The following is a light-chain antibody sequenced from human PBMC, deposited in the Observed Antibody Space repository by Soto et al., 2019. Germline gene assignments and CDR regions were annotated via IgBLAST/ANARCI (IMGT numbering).Light chain of an antibody. CDR3: QTWGSGIVV. J-gene: IGLJ2*01. V-gene: IGLV4-69*01. CDR1: SGHSNYA. CDR2: LNSDGSH. Sequence: QPVLTQSPSASASLGASVKLTCTLSSGHSNYALAWHQQQSEKGPRYLMKLNSDGSHSKGDGIPDRFSGSSSGAERYLTISSLQSEDEADYSCQTWGSGIVVFGGGTKLTVL.